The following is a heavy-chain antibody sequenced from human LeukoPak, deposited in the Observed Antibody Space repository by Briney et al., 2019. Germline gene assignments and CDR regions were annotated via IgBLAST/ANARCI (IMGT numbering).Heavy chain of an antibody. D-gene: IGHD3-3*01. J-gene: IGHJ6*02. V-gene: IGHV1-69*13. CDR3: ARSVDFWSGYYGYYYYYGMDV. CDR1: GGTFSSYA. Sequence: SVKVSCKASGGTFSSYAISWVRQAPGQGLEWMGGIIPIFGTANYAQKFQGRVTITADESTSTAYMELSSLRSEDTAVYYCARSVDFWSGYYGYYYYYGMDVWGQGTTVTVSS. CDR2: IIPIFGTA.